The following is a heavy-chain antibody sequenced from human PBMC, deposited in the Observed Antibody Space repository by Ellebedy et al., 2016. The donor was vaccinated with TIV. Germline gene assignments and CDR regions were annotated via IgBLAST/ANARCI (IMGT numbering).Heavy chain of an antibody. J-gene: IGHJ6*02. Sequence: GESLKISXAASGFTFSSYWMSWVRQAPGKGLEWVANIKQDGSEKYYVDSVKGRFTISRDNAKNSLYLQMNSLRAEDTAVYYCARDWGEYYYGSGSPQLDYYYYGMDVWGQGTTVTVSS. CDR1: GFTFSSYW. CDR2: IKQDGSEK. CDR3: ARDWGEYYYGSGSPQLDYYYYGMDV. V-gene: IGHV3-7*01. D-gene: IGHD3-10*01.